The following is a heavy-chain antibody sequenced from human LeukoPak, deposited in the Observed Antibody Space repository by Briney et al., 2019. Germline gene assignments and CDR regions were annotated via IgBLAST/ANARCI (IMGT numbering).Heavy chain of an antibody. CDR3: ARDRAAAADFDY. CDR2: INPNSGGT. J-gene: IGHJ4*02. CDR1: GYTFTGYY. V-gene: IGHV1-2*06. Sequence: GASVKVSCKASGYTFTGYYMHWVRQAPGQGLEWMGRINPNSGGTNYAQKFRGRVTMTRDTSISTAYMELSRLRSDDTAVYYCARDRAAAADFDYWGQGTLVTVSS. D-gene: IGHD6-13*01.